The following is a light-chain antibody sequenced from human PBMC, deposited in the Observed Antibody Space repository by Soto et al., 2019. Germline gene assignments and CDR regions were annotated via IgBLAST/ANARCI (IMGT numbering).Light chain of an antibody. V-gene: IGKV1-27*01. Sequence: DIQMTQSPTSLSASVGDRVTITCRASQGIGYNLAWYQQKPGKVPKVLIYTASTLHSGVPSRFSGSGSGTEFTPTINSLQPEDVATYFCQKYDSVPWSFGQGTRVEI. J-gene: IGKJ1*01. CDR3: QKYDSVPWS. CDR2: TAS. CDR1: QGIGYN.